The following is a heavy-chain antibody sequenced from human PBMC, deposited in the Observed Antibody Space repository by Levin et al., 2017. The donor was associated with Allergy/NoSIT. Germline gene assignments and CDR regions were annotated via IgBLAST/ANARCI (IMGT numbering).Heavy chain of an antibody. CDR2: IHYSGST. CDR1: GGSISSGSYY. CDR3: ARHTTGEGFDY. Sequence: SETLSLTCTVSGGSISSGSYYWGWIRQPPGKGLEWIGSIHYSGSTYYNPSLKSRVTISVDTSKNQISLKLSSVTAPEPAVDYCARHTTGEGFDYWGQGTLVTVSS. J-gene: IGHJ4*02. V-gene: IGHV4-39*01. D-gene: IGHD7-27*01.